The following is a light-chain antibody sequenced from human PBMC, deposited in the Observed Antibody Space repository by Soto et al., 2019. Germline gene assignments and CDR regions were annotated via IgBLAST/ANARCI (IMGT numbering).Light chain of an antibody. CDR1: QNLLYSSNNKNY. J-gene: IGKJ2*01. V-gene: IGKV4-1*01. CDR3: QQYHSTPYT. CDR2: WAS. Sequence: DIVMTQSPDSLAVSLGERATINCKSSQNLLYSSNNKNYLAWYQQKPGQPPKLLIYWASTRESGVPDRFSGSGSGTDFTLTITSLQAEDVADYYCQQYHSTPYTFGQGTKLEIK.